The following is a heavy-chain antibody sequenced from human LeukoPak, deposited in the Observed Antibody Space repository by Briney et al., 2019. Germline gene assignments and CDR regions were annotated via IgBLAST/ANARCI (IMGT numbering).Heavy chain of an antibody. J-gene: IGHJ4*02. CDR1: GFTFSSYA. D-gene: IGHD4-17*01. CDR2: ISYDGSNK. CDR3: AGRTRTGGDYGPTNY. Sequence: LPGGSLRLSCAASGFTFSSYAMHWVRQAPGKGLEWVAVISYDGSNKYYADSVKGRFTISRDNSKNTLYLQMNSLRAEDTAVYYCAGRTRTGGDYGPTNYWGQGTLVTVSS. V-gene: IGHV3-30-3*01.